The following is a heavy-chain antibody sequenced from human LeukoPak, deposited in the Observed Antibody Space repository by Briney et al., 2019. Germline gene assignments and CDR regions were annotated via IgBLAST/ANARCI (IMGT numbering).Heavy chain of an antibody. CDR1: GYTFTRHG. CDR3: ARDPSNTSGNYPYFDY. V-gene: IGHV1-18*01. J-gene: IGHJ4*02. Sequence: ASVKVSCKASGYTFTRHGISWVRQAPGQGLEWMGWIIAYNGDTKYAQNFPGRVTITTDTSTTTAYMELRSLRSDDTAVYYCARDPSNTSGNYPYFDYWGQGTLVTVSS. CDR2: IIAYNGDT. D-gene: IGHD3-22*01.